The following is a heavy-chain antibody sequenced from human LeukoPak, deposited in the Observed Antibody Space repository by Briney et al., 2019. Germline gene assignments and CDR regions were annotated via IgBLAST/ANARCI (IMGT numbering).Heavy chain of an antibody. CDR3: TRQSHGSGSYYIDY. D-gene: IGHD3-10*01. CDR2: IRSKAYGGTT. J-gene: IGHJ4*02. V-gene: IGHV3-49*04. CDR1: GFTFGDYA. Sequence: GGSLRLSCTASGFTFGDYAMSWVRQAPGKGLEWVGFIRSKAYGGTTEYAASVKGRFAISRDDSKSIAYLQMNSLKTEDTAVYYCTRQSHGSGSYYIDYWGQGTLVTVSS.